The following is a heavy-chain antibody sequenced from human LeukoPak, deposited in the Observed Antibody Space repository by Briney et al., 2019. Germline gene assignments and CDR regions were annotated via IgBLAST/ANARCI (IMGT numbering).Heavy chain of an antibody. CDR1: GYTFTGYY. CDR3: ARRMNSGYDWHY. Sequence: ASAKVSCKASGYTFTGYYMHWERQAPGQGLEWMGWINPNSGGTNYAQKFQGRVTMTRDTSISTAYMELSRLRSDDTAVYYCARRMNSGYDWHYWSQGTLVTVCS. CDR2: INPNSGGT. V-gene: IGHV1-2*02. D-gene: IGHD5-12*01. J-gene: IGHJ4*02.